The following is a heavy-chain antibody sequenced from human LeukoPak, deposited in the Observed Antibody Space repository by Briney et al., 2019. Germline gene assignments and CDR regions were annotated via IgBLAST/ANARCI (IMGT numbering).Heavy chain of an antibody. CDR1: GFIFSTFS. CDR3: ARDWGLATIAAVALGY. Sequence: GRSLRLSCGASGFIFSTFSMNWVRQAPGKGLEWVSYISRNSDNKYYAGSVKGRFTISRDNAKNLLYLQMTSLRDEDTAMYYGARDWGLATIAAVALGYWGGGPGVTVSS. V-gene: IGHV3-48*02. D-gene: IGHD3-16*01. CDR2: ISRNSDNK. J-gene: IGHJ4*02.